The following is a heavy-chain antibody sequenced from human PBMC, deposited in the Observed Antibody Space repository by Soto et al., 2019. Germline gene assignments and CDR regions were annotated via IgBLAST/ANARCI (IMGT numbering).Heavy chain of an antibody. D-gene: IGHD3-16*01. Sequence: SETLSLTCTVSGGSMSSHYWTWLRQPPGKGLEWIGYISYSGSTYYNPSLKSRVTISADTSRDQFSLKLSSVIAADTAVYYCARADPDASVGYWGQGTLVTVSS. V-gene: IGHV4-59*11. CDR2: ISYSGST. CDR1: GGSMSSHY. CDR3: ARADPDASVGY. J-gene: IGHJ4*02.